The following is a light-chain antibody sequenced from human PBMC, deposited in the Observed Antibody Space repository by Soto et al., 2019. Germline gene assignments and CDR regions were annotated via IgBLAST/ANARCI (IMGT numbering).Light chain of an antibody. J-gene: IGKJ3*01. V-gene: IGKV1-27*01. Sequence: DIPMTQSPSSLSASVGDRVTITCRASQGISNYLAWYQQKPGKVPKLLIYAASTLQSGVPSRFSGSGSGTDFTLTISSLQPEDVATYYCQQYDNWPPFTFGPGTKVDIK. CDR2: AAS. CDR1: QGISNY. CDR3: QQYDNWPPFT.